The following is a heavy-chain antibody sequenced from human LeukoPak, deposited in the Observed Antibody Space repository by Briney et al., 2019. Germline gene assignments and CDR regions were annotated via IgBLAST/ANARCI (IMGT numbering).Heavy chain of an antibody. D-gene: IGHD3-22*01. CDR1: GGSISSSSYY. Sequence: SETLSLTCTVSGGSISSSSYYWGWIRQPPGKGLEWIGSIYYSGSTYYNPSLKSRVTISVDTSKNQFSLKLSSVIAADTAVYYCASHLSGYYAYWGQGTLVTVSS. CDR2: IYYSGST. V-gene: IGHV4-39*01. CDR3: ASHLSGYYAY. J-gene: IGHJ4*02.